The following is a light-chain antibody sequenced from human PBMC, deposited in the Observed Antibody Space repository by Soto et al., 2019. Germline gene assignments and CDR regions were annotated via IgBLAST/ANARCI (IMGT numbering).Light chain of an antibody. CDR2: DDS. CDR3: QVWDSSSDHPYV. Sequence: SYDVNQPPWASVAPGQTCRITCGGNNIGSKSVHWYQQKPGQAPVLVVYDDSDRPSGIPERFSGSNSGNTATLTISRVEAGDEADYYCQVWDSSSDHPYVFGTGTKVTVL. CDR1: NIGSKS. V-gene: IGLV3-21*02. J-gene: IGLJ1*01.